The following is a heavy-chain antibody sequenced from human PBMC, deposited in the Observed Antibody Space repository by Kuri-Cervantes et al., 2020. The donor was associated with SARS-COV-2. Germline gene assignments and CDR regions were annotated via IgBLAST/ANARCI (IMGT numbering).Heavy chain of an antibody. CDR3: ARESLGMSPWGFDY. V-gene: IGHV3-66*02. CDR2: IYSGGST. D-gene: IGHD7-27*01. J-gene: IGHJ4*02. Sequence: ETLSLTCAAPGFTVSSNYMSWVRQAPGKGLEWVSVIYSGGSTYYADSVKGRFTISRDNSKNTLYLQMNSLRAEDTAVYYCARESLGMSPWGFDYWGQGTLVTVSS. CDR1: GFTVSSNY.